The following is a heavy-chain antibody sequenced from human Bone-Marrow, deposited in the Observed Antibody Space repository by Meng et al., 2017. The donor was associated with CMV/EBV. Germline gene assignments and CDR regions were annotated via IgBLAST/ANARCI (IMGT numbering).Heavy chain of an antibody. Sequence: GESLKISCAASGFTFDDYGMSWVRQAPGKGLEWVSGINWNGGSTGYADSVKGRFTISRDNAKNSLYLQMNSLRAEDTALYYCARGSALTGTQNDYWGQATLVTVSS. CDR2: INWNGGST. CDR1: GFTFDDYG. D-gene: IGHD1-7*01. V-gene: IGHV3-20*04. J-gene: IGHJ4*02. CDR3: ARGSALTGTQNDY.